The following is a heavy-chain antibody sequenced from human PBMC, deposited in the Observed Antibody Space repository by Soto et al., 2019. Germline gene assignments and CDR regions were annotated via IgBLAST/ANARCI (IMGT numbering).Heavy chain of an antibody. Sequence: VQLVESGGGVVQPGRSLRLSCAASGFTFSSYGMHWVRQAPGKGLEWVAVIWYDGSNKYYADSVKGRFTISRDNSKNTLYLQMNSLRAEDTAVYYCARDTYVVTAGWYGMDVWGQGTTVTVSS. CDR3: ARDTYVVTAGWYGMDV. V-gene: IGHV3-33*01. CDR1: GFTFSSYG. J-gene: IGHJ6*02. D-gene: IGHD2-15*01. CDR2: IWYDGSNK.